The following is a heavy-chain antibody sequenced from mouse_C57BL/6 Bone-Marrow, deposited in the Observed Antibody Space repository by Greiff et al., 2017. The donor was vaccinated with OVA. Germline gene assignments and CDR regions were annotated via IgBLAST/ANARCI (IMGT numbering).Heavy chain of an antibody. D-gene: IGHD4-1*01. J-gene: IGHJ1*03. CDR3: AREVFFNWDWYFDV. V-gene: IGHV1-52*01. Sequence: QVQLKQPGAELVRPGSSVKLSCKASGYTFTSYWMHWVKQRPIQGLEWIGNIDPSDSETHYNQKFKDKATLTVDKSSSTAYMQLSSLTSEDSAVYYCAREVFFNWDWYFDVWGTGTTVTVSS. CDR1: GYTFTSYW. CDR2: IDPSDSET.